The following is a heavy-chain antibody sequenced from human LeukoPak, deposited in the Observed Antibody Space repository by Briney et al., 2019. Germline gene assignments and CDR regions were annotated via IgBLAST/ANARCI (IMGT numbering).Heavy chain of an antibody. CDR2: IKQDGIEK. D-gene: IGHD4-17*01. J-gene: IGHJ4*02. CDR3: ARDRFYGDYAGVADY. Sequence: GGSLRLSCAASGFTLSTFWMGWVRQTPGKGLEWVANIKQDGIEKYYVESVRGRFTISRDNAKNSLFLQMNCLRAEDTAVYYCARDRFYGDYAGVADYWGQGTLVTVSS. CDR1: GFTLSTFW. V-gene: IGHV3-7*01.